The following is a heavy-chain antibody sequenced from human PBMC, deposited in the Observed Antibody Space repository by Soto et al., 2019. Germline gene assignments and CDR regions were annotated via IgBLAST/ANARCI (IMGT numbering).Heavy chain of an antibody. CDR1: GGTFSSYT. V-gene: IGHV1-69*02. CDR3: ARGGRDGYNYGYFDY. D-gene: IGHD5-12*01. CDR2: IIPILGIA. J-gene: IGHJ4*02. Sequence: SVKVSCKASGGTFSSYTISWVRQAPGQGLEWMGRIIPILGIANYAQKFQGRVTITADKSTSTAYMELSSLRSEDTAVYYCARGGRDGYNYGYFDYWGQGTLVTVSS.